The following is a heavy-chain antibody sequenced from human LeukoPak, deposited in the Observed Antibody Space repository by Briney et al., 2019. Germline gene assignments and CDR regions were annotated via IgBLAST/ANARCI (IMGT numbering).Heavy chain of an antibody. V-gene: IGHV4-59*08. J-gene: IGHJ5*02. CDR2: IYYSGST. Sequence: SETLSLTCTVSGGSISSYYWSWIRQPPGKGLEWIGYIYYSGSTYYNPSLKSRVTISVDTSKNQFSLKLSSVTAADTAVYYCARGGFTMVRGVNSNWFDPWGQGTLVTVSS. D-gene: IGHD3-10*01. CDR1: GGSISSYY. CDR3: ARGGFTMVRGVNSNWFDP.